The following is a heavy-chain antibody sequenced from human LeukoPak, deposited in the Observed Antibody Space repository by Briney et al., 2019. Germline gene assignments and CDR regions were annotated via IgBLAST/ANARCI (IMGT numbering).Heavy chain of an antibody. Sequence: PGGSLRLSCAASGXTFSSYGMHWVRQAPGKGLEWVAVIWYDGSYKYYADSVKGRFTISRENSNNTLYLQMNSLRAEDTAVYYCARDNGGYNWFDPWGQGTLVTVSS. J-gene: IGHJ5*02. V-gene: IGHV3-33*01. D-gene: IGHD2-8*01. CDR2: IWYDGSYK. CDR3: ARDNGGYNWFDP. CDR1: GXTFSSYG.